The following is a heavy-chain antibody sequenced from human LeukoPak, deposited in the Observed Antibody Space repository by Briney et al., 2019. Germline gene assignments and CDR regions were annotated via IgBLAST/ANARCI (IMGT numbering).Heavy chain of an antibody. CDR3: ARDSSGWYQDY. CDR2: IYHSGST. CDR1: GYSISSGYY. D-gene: IGHD6-19*01. V-gene: IGHV4-38-2*02. J-gene: IGHJ4*02. Sequence: SETLSLTCAVSGYSISSGYYWGWIRPPPGKGLEWIGSIYHSGSTYYNPSLKSRVTISVDTSKNQFSLKLSSVTSSHTAVYYCARDSSGWYQDYWGQGTLVTVSS.